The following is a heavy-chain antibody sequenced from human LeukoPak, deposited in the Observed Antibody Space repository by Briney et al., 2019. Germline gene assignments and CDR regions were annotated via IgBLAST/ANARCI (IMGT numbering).Heavy chain of an antibody. CDR2: IKQDGSET. J-gene: IGHJ4*02. V-gene: IGHV3-7*01. CDR3: ARETPRRGETRDGCS. D-gene: IGHD5-24*01. CDR1: GFTFSNYW. Sequence: PGGSLRLSCAASGFTFSNYWMNWVRQAPGKGLECLANIKQDGSETYYADSVKGRFTISRDNSKNSLYLQMNSLRAEDTAVYYCARETPRRGETRDGCSWGQGTLVTVSS.